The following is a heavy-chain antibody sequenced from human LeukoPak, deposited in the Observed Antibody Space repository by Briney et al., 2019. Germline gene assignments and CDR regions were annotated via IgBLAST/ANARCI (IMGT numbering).Heavy chain of an antibody. Sequence: PGGSLRLPCAASGFTFSSYGMHWVRQAPGKGLEWMAVISYDGTNKYYADSVKGRFTISRDNSKNTLYLQMNSLRAEDTAVYYCAKDLNYDFWSGLGNWGQGTLVTVSS. D-gene: IGHD3-3*01. CDR2: ISYDGTNK. J-gene: IGHJ4*02. V-gene: IGHV3-30*18. CDR3: AKDLNYDFWSGLGN. CDR1: GFTFSSYG.